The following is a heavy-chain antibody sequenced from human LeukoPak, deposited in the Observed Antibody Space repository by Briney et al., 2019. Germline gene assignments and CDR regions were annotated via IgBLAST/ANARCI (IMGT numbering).Heavy chain of an antibody. J-gene: IGHJ4*02. Sequence: GGSLRLSYAASGFTFSSYSMNWVRQAPGKGLEWVSSISSSSSYIYYADSVKGRFTISRDNAKNSLYLQMHSLRAEDTAVYYCARPPSSTSFSPFDYWAREPWSPSPQ. V-gene: IGHV3-21*01. D-gene: IGHD2-2*01. CDR3: ARPPSSTSFSPFDY. CDR2: ISSSSSYI. CDR1: GFTFSSYS.